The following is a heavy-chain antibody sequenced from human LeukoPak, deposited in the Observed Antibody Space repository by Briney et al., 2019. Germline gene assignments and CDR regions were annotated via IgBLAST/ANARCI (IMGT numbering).Heavy chain of an antibody. D-gene: IGHD4-23*01. J-gene: IGHJ6*03. CDR3: AKDPTTVGDYYYYYMHV. Sequence: GGSLRLSCAASGFTFSTYGMYWVRQGPGKGLEGVSFIRYDGSNKYYADSVKGRFTISRDNSKNALYLQMNSLRAEDTAVYYCAKDPTTVGDYYYYYMHVWGRGTTVTVSS. CDR1: GFTFSTYG. V-gene: IGHV3-30*02. CDR2: IRYDGSNK.